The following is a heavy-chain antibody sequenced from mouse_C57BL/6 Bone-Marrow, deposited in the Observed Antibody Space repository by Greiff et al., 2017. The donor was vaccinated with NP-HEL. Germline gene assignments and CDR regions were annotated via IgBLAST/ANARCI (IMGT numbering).Heavy chain of an antibody. CDR1: GFTFSDYG. CDR2: ISSGSSTI. CDR3: ARRLKGYFDV. D-gene: IGHD1-3*01. Sequence: DVHLVESGGGLVKPGGSLKLSCAASGFTFSDYGMHWVRQAPEKGLEWVAYISSGSSTIYYADTVKGRFTISRDNAKNTLFLQITSLRSEDTAMYYCARRLKGYFDVWGTGTTVTVSS. V-gene: IGHV5-17*01. J-gene: IGHJ1*03.